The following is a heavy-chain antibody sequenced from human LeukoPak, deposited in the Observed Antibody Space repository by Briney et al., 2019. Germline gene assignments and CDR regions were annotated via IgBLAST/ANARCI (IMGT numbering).Heavy chain of an antibody. V-gene: IGHV3-23*01. CDR1: GFTFSSYG. Sequence: PGGSLRLSCTASGFTFSSYGMSWVRQAPGKGLEWVSTISGSGGSTYYADSVKGRFTISRDNSKNTLYLQMSSLRAEDTAVYYCAKAGSSSNYYYYMDVWGKGTTVTVS. J-gene: IGHJ6*03. CDR3: AKAGSSSNYYYYMDV. CDR2: ISGSGGST. D-gene: IGHD6-6*01.